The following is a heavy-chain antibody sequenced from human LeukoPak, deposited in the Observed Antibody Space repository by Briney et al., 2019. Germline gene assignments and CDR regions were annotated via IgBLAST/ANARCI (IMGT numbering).Heavy chain of an antibody. J-gene: IGHJ3*02. V-gene: IGHV1-8*01. Sequence: PSVKVFCKSSGHMSTSLDINWVRQPTGRGLEWLGWMNPRDNTGYAQKFQGRVTLTRDRSTNTAYMELSSLRSEDTAVYYCARYTEGHGFDIWGQGTAVTVS. CDR2: MNPRDNT. CDR1: GHMSTSLD. CDR3: ARYTEGHGFDI.